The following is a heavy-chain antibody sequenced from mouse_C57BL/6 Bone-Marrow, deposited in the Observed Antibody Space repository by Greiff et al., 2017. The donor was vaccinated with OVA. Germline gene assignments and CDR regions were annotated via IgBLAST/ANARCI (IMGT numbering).Heavy chain of an antibody. V-gene: IGHV1-63*01. CDR2: IYPGGGYT. D-gene: IGHD1-1*01. J-gene: IGHJ2*01. Sequence: QVQLQQSGAELVRPGTSVKMSCKASGYTFTNYWIGWAKQRPGHGLEWIGDIYPGGGYTNYTEKFKGKATLTADKSSSTAYMQFSSLTSEDSAIYYCARYHGSYFDYWGQGTTLTVSS. CDR3: ARYHGSYFDY. CDR1: GYTFTNYW.